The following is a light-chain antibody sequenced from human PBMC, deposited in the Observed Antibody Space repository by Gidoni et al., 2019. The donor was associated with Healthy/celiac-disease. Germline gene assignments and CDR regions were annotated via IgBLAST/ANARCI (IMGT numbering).Light chain of an antibody. CDR1: QSVSSN. V-gene: IGKV3-15*01. J-gene: IGKJ5*01. CDR3: PQYNNWPPIT. CDR2: GAS. Sequence: EIVMTKSPATLSVSPGERATLSCRASQSVSSNLAWYQQKPGQAPRPLIYGASTRATGIPARFSGSGSGTEFPLTISRLQSEDFSVYYCPQYNNWPPITFGQGTRLEIK.